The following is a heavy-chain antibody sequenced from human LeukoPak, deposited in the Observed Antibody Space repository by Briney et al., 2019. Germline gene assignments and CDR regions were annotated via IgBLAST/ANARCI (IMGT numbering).Heavy chain of an antibody. Sequence: GGSLRLSWAAAGFTFSSYWMHWVRQAPGKGLVLGSRIKSDGSTNYADSVKGRFTISRDNAKNTLSLQMNSLRAEDTGVYYCARAPSEIGGYYPEYFRHWGQGTLVTVSS. D-gene: IGHD3-22*01. V-gene: IGHV3-74*01. CDR2: IKSDGST. CDR1: GFTFSSYW. J-gene: IGHJ1*01. CDR3: ARAPSEIGGYYPEYFRH.